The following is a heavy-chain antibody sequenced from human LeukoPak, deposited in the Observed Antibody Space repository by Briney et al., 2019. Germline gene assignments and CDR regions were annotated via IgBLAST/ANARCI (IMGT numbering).Heavy chain of an antibody. CDR2: IYTSGST. D-gene: IGHD6-19*01. CDR3: ARDQAVAGPTDSDY. J-gene: IGHJ4*02. Sequence: SGTLALTLTFSGGSISRYYLRLIRQPAGKGLELIGRIYTSGSTNYNPCLTRRVTMSLDTSKHQFSLKRSSGTAADTSVYYFARDQAVAGPTDSDYWGQGTLVTVSS. CDR1: GGSISRYY. V-gene: IGHV4-4*07.